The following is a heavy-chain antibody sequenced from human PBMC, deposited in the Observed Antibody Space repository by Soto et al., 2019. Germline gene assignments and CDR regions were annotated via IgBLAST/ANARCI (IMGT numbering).Heavy chain of an antibody. CDR2: IIPILGIA. V-gene: IGHV1-69*04. CDR1: GGSYSSYT. CDR3: ARDEYCSGGSCYEENWFDP. Sequence: SVKVSRKASGGSYSSYTISWVRQAPGQGLEWMGRIIPILGIANYAQKFQGRVTITADKSTSTAYMELSSLRSEDTAVYYCARDEYCSGGSCYEENWFDPWGQGTLVTVSS. J-gene: IGHJ5*02. D-gene: IGHD2-15*01.